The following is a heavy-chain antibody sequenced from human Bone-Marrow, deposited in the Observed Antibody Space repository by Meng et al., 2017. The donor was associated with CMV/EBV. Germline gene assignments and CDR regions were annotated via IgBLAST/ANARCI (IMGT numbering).Heavy chain of an antibody. Sequence: SETLSLTCTVSGGSISSYYWSWIRQPPGKGLEWIGYIYYSGSTNYNPSLKSRVTISVDTSKNQFSLKLSSVTAADTAVHYCARNGGDDAFDIWGQGTMVTVSS. V-gene: IGHV4-59*01. CDR2: IYYSGST. CDR3: ARNGGDDAFDI. CDR1: GGSISSYY. J-gene: IGHJ3*02. D-gene: IGHD2-21*01.